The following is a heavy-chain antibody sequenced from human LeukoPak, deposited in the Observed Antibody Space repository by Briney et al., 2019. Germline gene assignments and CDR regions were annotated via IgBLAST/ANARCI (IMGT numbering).Heavy chain of an antibody. CDR3: ARESAQLGVADDY. D-gene: IGHD6-19*01. Sequence: GASVRVSCKASGYTFTGYYMHWVRQAPGQGLEWMGWISAYNGNTNYAQKLQGRVTVTTDTSTSTAYMELRSLRSDDTAVYYCARESAQLGVADDYWGQGTLVTVSS. CDR1: GYTFTGYY. J-gene: IGHJ4*02. V-gene: IGHV1-18*04. CDR2: ISAYNGNT.